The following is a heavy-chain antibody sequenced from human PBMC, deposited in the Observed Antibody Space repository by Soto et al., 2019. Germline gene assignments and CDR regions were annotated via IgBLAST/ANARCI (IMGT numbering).Heavy chain of an antibody. Sequence: ASVKVSCKASGYTFTSYGISWVRQAPGQGLEWMGWISAYNGNTNYAQKLQGRVTMTTDTSTSTAYMELRSLRSDDTAVYYCARFLEWLPDDNWFDPWGQGTLVTVSS. CDR1: GYTFTSYG. V-gene: IGHV1-18*01. CDR2: ISAYNGNT. J-gene: IGHJ5*02. D-gene: IGHD3-3*01. CDR3: ARFLEWLPDDNWFDP.